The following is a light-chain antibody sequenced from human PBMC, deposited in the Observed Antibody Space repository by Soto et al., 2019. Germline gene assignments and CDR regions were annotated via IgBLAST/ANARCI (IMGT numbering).Light chain of an antibody. J-gene: IGKJ5*01. CDR2: GAS. Sequence: LTQSPATLSVSPGERATLSCRASQSVSSNLAWYQQKPGQAPRLLISGASMRASGVPVRFIGSGSGTDFTLTITRLEPEDFAVYYCQQYGGSPVTFGLGTRLEIK. V-gene: IGKV3-20*01. CDR1: QSVSSN. CDR3: QQYGGSPVT.